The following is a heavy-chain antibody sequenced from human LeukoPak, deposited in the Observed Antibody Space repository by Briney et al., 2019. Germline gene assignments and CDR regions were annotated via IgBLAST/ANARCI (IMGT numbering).Heavy chain of an antibody. CDR1: GFTFSSYA. V-gene: IGHV3-30-3*01. J-gene: IGHJ4*02. Sequence: GRSLRLSCAASGFTFSSYAMHWVRQAPGKGLEWVAVISYDGSNKYYADSVKGRFTISRDNSKNTLYLQMNSLRAEDTAVCYCARDRGWWELLSTLDYWGQGTLVTVSS. D-gene: IGHD1-26*01. CDR3: ARDRGWWELLSTLDY. CDR2: ISYDGSNK.